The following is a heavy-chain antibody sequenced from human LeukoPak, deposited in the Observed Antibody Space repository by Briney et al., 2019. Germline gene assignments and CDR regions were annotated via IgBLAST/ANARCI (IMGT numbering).Heavy chain of an antibody. CDR2: ISYDGSNK. CDR3: ARGPTVAGTPFDY. Sequence: GGSLRLSCAASGFTFSSYAMHWVRQAPGKGLEWVAVISYDGSNKYYADSVKGRFTISRDNSKNTLYLQMNSLRAEDTAVYYCARGPTVAGTPFDYWGQGTLVTVSS. V-gene: IGHV3-30*04. CDR1: GFTFSSYA. D-gene: IGHD6-19*01. J-gene: IGHJ4*02.